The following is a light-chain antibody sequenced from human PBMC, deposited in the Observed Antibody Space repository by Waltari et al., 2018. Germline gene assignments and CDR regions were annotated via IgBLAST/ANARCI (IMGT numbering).Light chain of an antibody. V-gene: IGKV3-15*01. Sequence: EIVLTQSPATLSLSPGERATLSCRASQSVSSSLAWYQQKPGQAPRLLIYGASSRATGIPDRFSGSGSGTDSTLTISSLEPEDFAVYYCQQYSNWPYSFGQGTKVEIK. CDR2: GAS. J-gene: IGKJ2*03. CDR1: QSVSSS. CDR3: QQYSNWPYS.